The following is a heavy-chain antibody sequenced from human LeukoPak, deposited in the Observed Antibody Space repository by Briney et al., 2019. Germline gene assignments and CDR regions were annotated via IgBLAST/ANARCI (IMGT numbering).Heavy chain of an antibody. Sequence: GASVKVSCKASGYTFTGYYIHWVRQAPGQGLEWMGWIKPSSGGTNYAQNFQGRVTMTTDTSTSTAYMELRSLRSDDTAVYYCARDPFHYYDSSGYKDYWGQGTLVTVSS. D-gene: IGHD3-22*01. CDR2: IKPSSGGT. CDR1: GYTFTGYY. J-gene: IGHJ4*02. CDR3: ARDPFHYYDSSGYKDY. V-gene: IGHV1-2*02.